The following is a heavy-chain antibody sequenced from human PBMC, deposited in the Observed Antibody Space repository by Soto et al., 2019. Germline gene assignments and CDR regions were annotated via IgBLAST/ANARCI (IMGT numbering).Heavy chain of an antibody. D-gene: IGHD6-6*01. Sequence: ESLSLTCTVSGYSISSGYYWSWIRQPPGKGLEWIGSIYHSGSTYYNPSLKSRVTISVDTSKNQFSLKLSSVTAADTAVYYCASIAARPDYGMDVWGQGTAVTVYS. CDR2: IYHSGST. CDR3: ASIAARPDYGMDV. J-gene: IGHJ6*02. CDR1: GYSISSGYY. V-gene: IGHV4-38-2*02.